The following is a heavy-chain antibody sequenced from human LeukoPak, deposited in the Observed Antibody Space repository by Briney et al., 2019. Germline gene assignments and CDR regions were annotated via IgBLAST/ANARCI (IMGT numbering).Heavy chain of an antibody. D-gene: IGHD3-22*01. CDR2: INHSGST. Sequence: SETLSLTCAVYGGSFSGYYWSWIRQPPGKGLEWIGEINHSGSTNYNPSLKSRVTISVDTSKNQFSLKLSSVTAADTAVYYCARTYYDSSGYSRPLDYWGQGTLVTVSS. J-gene: IGHJ4*02. V-gene: IGHV4-34*01. CDR3: ARTYYDSSGYSRPLDY. CDR1: GGSFSGYY.